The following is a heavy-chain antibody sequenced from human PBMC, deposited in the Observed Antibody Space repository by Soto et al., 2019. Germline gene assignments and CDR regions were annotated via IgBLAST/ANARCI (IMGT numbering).Heavy chain of an antibody. CDR2: IYYSGST. Sequence: PSETLSLTCTVSGGSVNSGGYHWSWIRQHPGKGLEWIGDIYYSGSTYYNPSLKSRVTISTDTSTNHFSLHLSALTAADTAVYYCARAPIPNWNYYGMDVWGQGTTVTVSS. J-gene: IGHJ6*02. V-gene: IGHV4-31*03. CDR3: ARAPIPNWNYYGMDV. CDR1: GGSVNSGGYH. D-gene: IGHD1-1*01.